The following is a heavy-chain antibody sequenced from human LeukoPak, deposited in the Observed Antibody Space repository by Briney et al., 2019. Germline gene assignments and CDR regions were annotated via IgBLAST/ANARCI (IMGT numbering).Heavy chain of an antibody. D-gene: IGHD5-12*01. Sequence: PGGSLRLSCAASGFTFSSYSMNWVRQAPGKGLEWVSSISSSSSYIYYADSVKGRFTISRDNAKNSLYLQMNSLRAEDTAVYYCARDLTSGYVPYYWGQATLVTVSS. CDR1: GFTFSSYS. CDR3: ARDLTSGYVPYY. V-gene: IGHV3-21*01. CDR2: ISSSSSYI. J-gene: IGHJ4*02.